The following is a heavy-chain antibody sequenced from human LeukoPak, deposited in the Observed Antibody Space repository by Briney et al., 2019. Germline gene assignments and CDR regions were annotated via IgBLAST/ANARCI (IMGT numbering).Heavy chain of an antibody. CDR3: ARKTYYYDSGSYSKSYYFDY. J-gene: IGHJ4*02. CDR1: GFTFSSYS. D-gene: IGHD3-10*01. Sequence: GGSLRLSCAASGFTFSSYSMNWVRQAPGKGLEWVSSISSSSSYIYYADSVKGRFTISRDNAKNSLYLQMNSLRAEDTAVYYCARKTYYYDSGSYSKSYYFDYWGQGTLVTVSS. CDR2: ISSSSSYI. V-gene: IGHV3-21*01.